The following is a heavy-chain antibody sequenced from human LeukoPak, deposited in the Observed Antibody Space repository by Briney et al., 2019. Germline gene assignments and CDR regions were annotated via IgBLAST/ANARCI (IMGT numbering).Heavy chain of an antibody. Sequence: SVKVSCKASGYTFTSYAISWVRQAPGQGLEWMGGIIPIFGTANYAQKFQGRVTITADESTSTAYMELSSLRSEDTAVYYCARGDVVTAILDYWGQGTLVTVSS. CDR1: GYTFTSYA. J-gene: IGHJ4*02. CDR2: IIPIFGTA. CDR3: ARGDVVTAILDY. V-gene: IGHV1-69*13. D-gene: IGHD2-21*02.